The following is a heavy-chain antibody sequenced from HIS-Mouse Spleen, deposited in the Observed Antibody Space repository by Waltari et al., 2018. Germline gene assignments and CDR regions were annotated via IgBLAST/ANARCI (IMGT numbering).Heavy chain of an antibody. Sequence: QVQLVQSGAEVKKPGASVKVSCKASGSTFTGSYMPWGRKAPGQGLEWMGWINPNSGGTNYAQKFQGRVTMTRDTSISTAYMELSRLRSDDTAVYYCAEVDGTTHAFDIWGQGTMVTVSS. V-gene: IGHV1-2*02. D-gene: IGHD1-26*01. CDR3: AEVDGTTHAFDI. J-gene: IGHJ3*02. CDR1: GSTFTGSY. CDR2: INPNSGGT.